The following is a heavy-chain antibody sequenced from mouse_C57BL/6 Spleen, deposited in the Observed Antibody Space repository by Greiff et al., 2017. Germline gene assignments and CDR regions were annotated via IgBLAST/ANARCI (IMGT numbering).Heavy chain of an antibody. Sequence: EVKVEESGPGLVKPSQSLSLTCSVTGYSITSGYYWNWIRQFAGNKLEWMGYISYDGSNNYNPSLKNRITITRDTSKNQFFLKLNSVTTEDTATYYCASEGHYYGSSSGCAYWGQGTLVTVSA. CDR2: ISYDGSN. V-gene: IGHV3-6*01. CDR1: GYSITSGYY. CDR3: ASEGHYYGSSSGCAY. D-gene: IGHD1-1*01. J-gene: IGHJ3*01.